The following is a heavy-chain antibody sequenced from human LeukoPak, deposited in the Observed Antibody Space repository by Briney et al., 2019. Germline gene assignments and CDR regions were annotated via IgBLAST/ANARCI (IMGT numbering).Heavy chain of an antibody. D-gene: IGHD6-13*01. V-gene: IGHV3-9*01. Sequence: GGSLRLSCAASGFTFDDYAMHWVRQAPGKGLEWVSGIGWNSGSIDYADSVKGRFTTSRDNAKNSLYLQMNSLRAEDTAVYYCARDRYISSWYQYYFDYWGQGTLVTVPS. CDR3: ARDRYISSWYQYYFDY. J-gene: IGHJ4*02. CDR1: GFTFDDYA. CDR2: IGWNSGSI.